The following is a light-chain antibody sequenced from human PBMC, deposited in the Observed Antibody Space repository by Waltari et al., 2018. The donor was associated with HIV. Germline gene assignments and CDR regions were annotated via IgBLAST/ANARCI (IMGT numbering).Light chain of an antibody. Sequence: QSVLTQPPSVSAAPGQKVTISCSGNSSNIGTNFVSWYQQFPGPAPKHLIYDTEKRPSGIPGRCSGSKSGTSATLGITGLQTGDEAVYYCGTWDSSLSAGVFGGGTKVTVL. CDR3: GTWDSSLSAGV. CDR2: DTE. V-gene: IGLV1-51*01. CDR1: SSNIGTNF. J-gene: IGLJ3*02.